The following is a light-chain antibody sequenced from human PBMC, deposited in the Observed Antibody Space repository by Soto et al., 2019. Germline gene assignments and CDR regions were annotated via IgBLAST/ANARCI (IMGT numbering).Light chain of an antibody. CDR2: GAS. Sequence: EIVLTQSPDTLSLSPGERATLSCRANQSVSSNFLAWYQQKPGQAPRLLISGASNRATGIPDRFSCSGSGTDFTLTISRLEPEDFAVYYCQQYGSSPRTFGQGTKVEI. J-gene: IGKJ1*01. CDR3: QQYGSSPRT. CDR1: QSVSSNF. V-gene: IGKV3-20*01.